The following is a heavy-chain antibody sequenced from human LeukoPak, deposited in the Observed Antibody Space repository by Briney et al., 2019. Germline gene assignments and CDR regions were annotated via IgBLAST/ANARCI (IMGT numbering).Heavy chain of an antibody. V-gene: IGHV4-38-2*01. CDR3: VRYTAATWGYSFDY. CDR1: GYSISSGYY. Sequence: PSETLSLTCAVSGYSISSGYYWSWIRQPPEKGLEWIATIHHSGMTYYNPSLKSRVTISVDTSKNQFSLKLSSVTAADTAVHYCVRYTAATWGYSFDYWGQGALVTVSS. CDR2: IHHSGMT. D-gene: IGHD6-25*01. J-gene: IGHJ4*02.